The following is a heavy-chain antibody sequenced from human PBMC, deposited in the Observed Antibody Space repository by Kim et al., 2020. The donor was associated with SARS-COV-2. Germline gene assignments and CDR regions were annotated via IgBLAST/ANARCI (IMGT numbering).Heavy chain of an antibody. D-gene: IGHD3-22*01. V-gene: IGHV3-73*01. CDR3: TRPSYDTRGNDAFDI. J-gene: IGHJ3*02. CDR2: IRSKANSYAT. CDR1: GFTFSGSA. Sequence: GGSLRLSCAASGFTFSGSAMHWTRQASGKGLEWVGRIRSKANSYATAYAASVKGRFTISRDDSKNTTYLQMNSLRTEDTAVYYCTRPSYDTRGNDAFDIWGQGTMVTVSS.